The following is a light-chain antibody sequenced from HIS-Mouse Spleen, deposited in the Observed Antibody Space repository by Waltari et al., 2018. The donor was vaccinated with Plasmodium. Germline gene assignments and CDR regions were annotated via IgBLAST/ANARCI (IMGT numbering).Light chain of an antibody. J-gene: IGKJ1*01. V-gene: IGKV1-39*01. CDR2: AAS. CDR1: QSISSY. Sequence: IQMTQSPSSLSASVGDRVTITCRASQSISSYLNLYQQKPGKAPKLLIYAASSLQSGVPSRFSGSGSGTDFTLTISSLQPEDFATYYCQQSYSTPWTFGQGTKVEIK. CDR3: QQSYSTPWT.